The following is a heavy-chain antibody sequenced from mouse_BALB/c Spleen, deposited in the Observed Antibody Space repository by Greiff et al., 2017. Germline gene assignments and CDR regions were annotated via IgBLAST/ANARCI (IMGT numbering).Heavy chain of an antibody. J-gene: IGHJ2*01. CDR1: GYTFTSYW. D-gene: IGHD2-1*01. CDR3: ARGDGNYGDY. CDR2: IYPGDGDT. V-gene: IGHV1-87*01. Sequence: QVQLQQSGAELARPGASVKLSCKASGYTFTSYWMQWVKQRPGQGLEWIGAIYPGDGDTRYTQKFKGKATLTADKSSSTAYMQLSSLASEDSAVYYCARGDGNYGDYWGQGTTLTVSS.